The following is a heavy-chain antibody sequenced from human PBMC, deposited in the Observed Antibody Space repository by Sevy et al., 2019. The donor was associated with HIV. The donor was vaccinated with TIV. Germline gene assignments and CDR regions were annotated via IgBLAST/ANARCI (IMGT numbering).Heavy chain of an antibody. Sequence: SETLSLTCAVSGGSISSGIYSWNWIRQPPGKGLEWIGYIYQTGSTYYDPSLKSRVTISVDRSKNQFSLKLSSMTAADTAVYYCGGDNGDYPYYFDHWGQGTLVTVSS. CDR2: IYQTGST. D-gene: IGHD4-17*01. J-gene: IGHJ4*02. V-gene: IGHV4-30-2*01. CDR3: GGDNGDYPYYFDH. CDR1: GGSISSGIYS.